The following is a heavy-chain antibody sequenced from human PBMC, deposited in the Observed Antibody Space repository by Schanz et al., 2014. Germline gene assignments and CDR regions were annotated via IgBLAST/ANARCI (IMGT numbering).Heavy chain of an antibody. Sequence: QVQLQESGPGLVKPSQTLSLTCAVSGGSISSGNYYWTWIRQPPGKGLAWIGYIHYSGSTYYNPSLKSRVTISEHTSKNHFSLKLSSLTAADTAVYYCARGNPMSTVTYFDYWGQGTLVTVSS. D-gene: IGHD4-17*01. CDR2: IHYSGST. CDR1: GGSISSGNYY. CDR3: ARGNPMSTVTYFDY. J-gene: IGHJ4*02. V-gene: IGHV4-30-4*07.